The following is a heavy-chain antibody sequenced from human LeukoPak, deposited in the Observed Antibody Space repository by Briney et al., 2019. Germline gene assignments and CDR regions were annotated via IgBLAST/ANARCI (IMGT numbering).Heavy chain of an antibody. Sequence: GGSLRLSCAASGFTFSSYSMNWVRQAPGKGLEWVASISTSSSYIYYADSLKGRFTISRDNAKNSMYLQMNSLRAEDTAVYYCARESIDHLYFDYWGQGTRVTVSS. V-gene: IGHV3-21*01. J-gene: IGHJ4*02. CDR3: ARESIDHLYFDY. D-gene: IGHD2-15*01. CDR2: ISTSSSYI. CDR1: GFTFSSYS.